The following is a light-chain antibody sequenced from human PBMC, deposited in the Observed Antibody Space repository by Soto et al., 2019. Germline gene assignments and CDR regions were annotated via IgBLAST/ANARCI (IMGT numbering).Light chain of an antibody. J-gene: IGKJ1*01. CDR2: DVS. Sequence: TQMTQSPSTLSAPPPDRVTITCRARQSISTWLAWYQQKPGKAPKALIYDVSSLESGVPSWFSGSGSGTEFTLTISSLQPDDFATYCRQQYRSYWTFGQGTSVDI. CDR1: QSISTW. CDR3: QQYRSYWT. V-gene: IGKV1-5*01.